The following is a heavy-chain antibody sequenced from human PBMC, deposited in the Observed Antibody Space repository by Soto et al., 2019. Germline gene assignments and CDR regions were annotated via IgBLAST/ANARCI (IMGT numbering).Heavy chain of an antibody. CDR1: GGSISSSNW. CDR2: IYHSGST. D-gene: IGHD6-13*01. V-gene: IGHV4-4*02. Sequence: PSETLSLTCAVSGGSISSSNWWSWVRQPPGKGLEWIGEIYHSGSTNYNPSLKSRVTISVDKSKNQFSLKLSSVTAADTAVYYCARVKYSSSRVFDYWGQGTLVTVSS. J-gene: IGHJ4*02. CDR3: ARVKYSSSRVFDY.